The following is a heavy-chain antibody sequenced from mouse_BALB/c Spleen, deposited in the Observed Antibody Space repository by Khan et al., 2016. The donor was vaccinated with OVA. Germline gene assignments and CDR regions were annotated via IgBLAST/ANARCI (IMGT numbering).Heavy chain of an antibody. J-gene: IGHJ4*01. Sequence: QVQLQQSGPGLVAPSQSLSITCTISGFSLTNYGVHWVRQPPGKGLEWLVVIWSDGSTTYNSALKSRLTISKDNSKSQVFLKMNSLQTDDTAMCFCARQPYYHYNIMDYWGQGTSVTVSS. CDR3: ARQPYYHYNIMDY. V-gene: IGHV2-6-1*01. D-gene: IGHD2-10*01. CDR2: IWSDGST. CDR1: GFSLTNYG.